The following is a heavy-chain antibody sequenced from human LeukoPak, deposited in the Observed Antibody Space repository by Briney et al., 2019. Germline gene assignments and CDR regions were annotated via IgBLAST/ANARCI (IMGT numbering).Heavy chain of an antibody. Sequence: PGGSLRLSCAASGFTFSSYAMHWVRQAPGKGLEWVAIISYDGSNKYYADSVKGRFTISRDNSKNTLYLQMNSLRAEDTAVYYCAKVVYDSGSYYGLDGDYWGQGTLVTVSS. CDR1: GFTFSSYA. J-gene: IGHJ4*02. CDR2: ISYDGSNK. D-gene: IGHD1-26*01. CDR3: AKVVYDSGSYYGLDGDY. V-gene: IGHV3-30-3*01.